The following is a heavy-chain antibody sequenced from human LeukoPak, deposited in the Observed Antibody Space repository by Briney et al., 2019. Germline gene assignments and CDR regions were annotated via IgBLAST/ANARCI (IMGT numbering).Heavy chain of an antibody. CDR3: AREVGGFGIHPYYFDY. CDR1: GYTLTELS. J-gene: IGHJ4*02. Sequence: ASVKVSCKVSGYTLTELSMHWVRQAPGKGLEWMGGFDPEDGETIYAQKFQGRVTMTRDTSTSTVYMELSSLRSEDTAVYYCAREVGGFGIHPYYFDYWGQGTLVTVSS. D-gene: IGHD3-10*01. V-gene: IGHV1-24*01. CDR2: FDPEDGET.